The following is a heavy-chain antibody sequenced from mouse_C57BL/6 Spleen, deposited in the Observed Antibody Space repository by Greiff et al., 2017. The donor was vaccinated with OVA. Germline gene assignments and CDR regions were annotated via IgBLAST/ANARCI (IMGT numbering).Heavy chain of an antibody. J-gene: IGHJ4*01. CDR2: IDPNSGGT. V-gene: IGHV1-72*01. Sequence: QVQLQQPGAELVKPGASVKLSCKASGYTFTSYWMHWVKQRPGRGLEWIGRIDPNSGGTKYNEKFKSKATLTVDKPSSTAYMQLSSLTSEDSAVYYCASGAPSYDYGSPYAMDYWGQGTSVTVSS. CDR1: GYTFTSYW. D-gene: IGHD1-1*01. CDR3: ASGAPSYDYGSPYAMDY.